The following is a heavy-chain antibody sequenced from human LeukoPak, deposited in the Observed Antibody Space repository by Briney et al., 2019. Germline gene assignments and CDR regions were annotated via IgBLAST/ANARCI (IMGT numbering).Heavy chain of an antibody. CDR2: IYSSGNI. J-gene: IGHJ6*03. D-gene: IGHD1-26*01. V-gene: IGHV4-59*12. CDR1: GGSINSYY. CDR3: ARVGTWYYYYYMDV. Sequence: SETLSLTCTVSGGSINSYYWTWIRQPPGKGLEWIGYIYSSGNINYNPSLESRVTISVDTSKNQFSLKLSSVTAADTAVYYCARVGTWYYYYYMDVWGKGTTVTVSS.